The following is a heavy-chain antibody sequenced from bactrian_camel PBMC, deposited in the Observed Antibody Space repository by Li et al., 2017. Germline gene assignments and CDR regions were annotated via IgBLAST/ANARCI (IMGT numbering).Heavy chain of an antibody. CDR3: ALARPPCRPTRLDDYGY. CDR2: VDSNGVT. J-gene: IGHJ6*01. Sequence: HVQLVESGGDSVQAGGSLTLSCTASESTYRSICMAWFRQVPGSQRETVATVDSNGVTKVAGSVKGRFTLSQGNAKYTLHLQMNALKPEDTAMYYCALARPPCRPTRLDDYGYWGQGTQVTVS. V-gene: IGHV3S53*01. CDR1: ESTYRSIC.